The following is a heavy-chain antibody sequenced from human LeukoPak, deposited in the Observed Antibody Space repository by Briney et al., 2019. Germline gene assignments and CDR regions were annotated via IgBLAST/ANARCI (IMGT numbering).Heavy chain of an antibody. CDR3: ARQGRLLLQYYFDY. CDR2: IYYSGST. V-gene: IGHV4-39*01. D-gene: IGHD3-22*01. CDR1: GGSISSSSYY. J-gene: IGHJ4*02. Sequence: PSETLSLTCTVSGGSISSSSYYWGWIRQPPGKGLEWIGSIYYSGSTYYNPSLKSRVTISVDTSKNQFSLKLSSVTAADTAVYYCARQGRLLLQYYFDYWGQGTQVTVST.